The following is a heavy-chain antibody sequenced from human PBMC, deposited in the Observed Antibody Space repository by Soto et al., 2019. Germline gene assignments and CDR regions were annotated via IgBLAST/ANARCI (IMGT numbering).Heavy chain of an antibody. Sequence: GGSLRLSCTASGFTFRDYTMSWVRQPPGKGLEWVSVISAGVSTHYADSVKVRFPDSRANSKNTLYLQMNSLSAEDTAVYYCANVPIWCSSTSGYTEGFDYWGQGTLVTVSS. CDR3: ANVPIWCSSTSGYTEGFDY. V-gene: IGHV3-23*01. CDR2: ISAGVST. J-gene: IGHJ4*02. CDR1: GFTFRDYT. D-gene: IGHD2-2*02.